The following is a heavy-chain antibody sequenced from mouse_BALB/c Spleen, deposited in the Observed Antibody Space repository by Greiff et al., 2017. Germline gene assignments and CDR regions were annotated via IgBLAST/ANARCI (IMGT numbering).Heavy chain of an antibody. J-gene: IGHJ4*01. D-gene: IGHD1-1*01. CDR3: ARAGITTEGYYAMDD. Sequence: EVQLQQSGPELVKPGASVKMSCKASGYTFTSYVMHWVKQKPGQGLEWIGYINPYNDGTKYNEKFKGKATLTSDKSSSTAYMELSSLTSEDSAVYYCARAGITTEGYYAMDDWGQGTSVTVSS. V-gene: IGHV1-14*01. CDR1: GYTFTSYV. CDR2: INPYNDGT.